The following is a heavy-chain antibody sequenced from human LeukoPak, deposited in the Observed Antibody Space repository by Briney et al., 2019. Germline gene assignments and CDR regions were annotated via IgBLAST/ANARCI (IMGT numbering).Heavy chain of an antibody. V-gene: IGHV3-48*03. CDR3: ARGGSAASTNWFDS. Sequence: GGSLRLSCAASEFSFSIYEMNWVRQTPGKGLESLSYISSSGKSIYYADSVKGRFTISRDNAKNSVYLQMNSLRVEDTAVYYCARGGSAASTNWFDSWGQGTLVTVSS. J-gene: IGHJ5*01. D-gene: IGHD1-26*01. CDR1: EFSFSIYE. CDR2: ISSSGKSI.